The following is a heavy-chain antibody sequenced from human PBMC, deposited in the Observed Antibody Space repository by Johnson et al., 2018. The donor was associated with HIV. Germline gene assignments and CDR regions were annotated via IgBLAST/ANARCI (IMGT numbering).Heavy chain of an antibody. CDR1: GFTFSDYY. CDR2: ISSSGTTI. J-gene: IGHJ3*02. D-gene: IGHD1-26*01. V-gene: IGHV3-11*04. CDR3: ARVRRREQKLDAFDI. Sequence: QVQLVESGGGLVKPGGSLRLSCAASGFTFSDYYMSWIRQAPGKGLEWVSCISSSGTTIYYADSVKGRFTISRDNSKNTLYLQMNSLRAEDTAVYYCARVRRREQKLDAFDIWGQGTMVTVSS.